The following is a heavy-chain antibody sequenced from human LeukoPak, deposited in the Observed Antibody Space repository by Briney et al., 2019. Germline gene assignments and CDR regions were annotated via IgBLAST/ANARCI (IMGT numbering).Heavy chain of an antibody. D-gene: IGHD5-18*01. CDR1: GGSFSGYY. Sequence: SETLSLTCAVYGGSFSGYYWSWIRQPSGKGLEWIGEINHSGSTNYNPSLKSRVTISVDTSKNQFSLKLSSVTAADTAVYYCATRRYSYVGFDYWGQGTLVTVSS. J-gene: IGHJ4*02. V-gene: IGHV4-34*01. CDR2: INHSGST. CDR3: ATRRYSYVGFDY.